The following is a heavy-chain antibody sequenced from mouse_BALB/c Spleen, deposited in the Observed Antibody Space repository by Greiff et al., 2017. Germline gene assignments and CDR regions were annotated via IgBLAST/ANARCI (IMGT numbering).Heavy chain of an antibody. CDR3: ARRGGRRGYAMDY. D-gene: IGHD1-1*02. J-gene: IGHJ4*01. V-gene: IGHV8-12*01. CDR1: GFSLSTSGMG. Sequence: QVTLKVSGPGILQPSQTLSLTCSFSGFSLSTSGMGVSWIRQPSGKGLEWLAHIYWDDDKRYNPSLKSRLTISKDTSSNQVFLKITSVDTADTATYYCARRGGRRGYAMDYWGQGTSVTVSS. CDR2: IYWDDDK.